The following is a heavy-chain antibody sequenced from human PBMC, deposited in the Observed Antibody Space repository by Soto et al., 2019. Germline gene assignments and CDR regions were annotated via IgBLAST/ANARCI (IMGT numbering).Heavy chain of an antibody. CDR1: GFTFSSYA. CDR2: ISYDGSNK. CDR3: ARSPGDIVLMVYAPFDY. D-gene: IGHD2-8*01. V-gene: IGHV3-30-3*01. Sequence: QVQLVESGGGVVQPGRSLRLSCAASGFTFSSYAMHWVRQAPGKGLEWVAVISYDGSNKYYADSVKGRFTISRDNSKNTLYLQMNSLRAEDTAVYYCARSPGDIVLMVYAPFDYWGQGTLVTVSS. J-gene: IGHJ4*02.